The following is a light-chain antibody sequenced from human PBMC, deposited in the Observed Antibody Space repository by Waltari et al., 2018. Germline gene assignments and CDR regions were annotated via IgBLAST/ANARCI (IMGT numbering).Light chain of an antibody. V-gene: IGLV1-47*01. CDR1: SSNIGNNY. J-gene: IGLJ3*02. CDR2: SNN. Sequence: QSVLSQPPSASGTPGQRATISCSGSSSNIGNNYVYWYQKLPGTAPKLLIYSNNQRPSGVPDRFSGSKSGTSASLAINGLRSEDEADYYGATWDDSLRMVFGGGTELTVL. CDR3: ATWDDSLRMV.